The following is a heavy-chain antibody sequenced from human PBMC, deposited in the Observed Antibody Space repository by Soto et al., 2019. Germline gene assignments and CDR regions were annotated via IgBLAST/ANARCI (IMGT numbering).Heavy chain of an antibody. CDR1: GGSITTAGYS. V-gene: IGHV4-30-2*01. CDR3: ARRTFYYYGLDV. Sequence: SETLSLTCTVSGGSITTAGYSWSWIRQPPGKALEWIGYVYHTGNAYPKPSLKSRVTISLDRSKNQFSLRMTSVTAADTALYYCARRTFYYYGLDVWGQGTTVTVSS. CDR2: VYHTGNA. J-gene: IGHJ6*02.